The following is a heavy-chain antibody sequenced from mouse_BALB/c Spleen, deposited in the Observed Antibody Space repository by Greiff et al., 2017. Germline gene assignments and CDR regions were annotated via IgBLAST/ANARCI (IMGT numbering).Heavy chain of an antibody. J-gene: IGHJ3*01. CDR1: GYTFTDYY. Sequence: QVQLQQSGAELARPGASVKLSCKASGYTFTDYYINWVKQRTGQGLEWIGEIYPGSGNTYYNEKFKGKATLTADKSSSTAYMQLSSLTSEDSAVYFCAPGPWFAYWGQGTLVTVSA. V-gene: IGHV1-77*01. CDR3: APGPWFAY. CDR2: IYPGSGNT.